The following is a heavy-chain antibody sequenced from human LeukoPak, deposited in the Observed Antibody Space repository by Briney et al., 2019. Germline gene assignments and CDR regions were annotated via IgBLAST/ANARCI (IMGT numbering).Heavy chain of an antibody. V-gene: IGHV3-73*01. CDR1: GFTFSGSD. D-gene: IGHD6-19*01. CDR2: VKTKANSYAT. CDR3: TTYRSGHY. J-gene: IGHJ4*02. Sequence: HPGGSLRLSCAASGFTFSGSDIHWVRQASGKGLEWVGRVKTKANSYATAYAASLKGRFTISRDDSVNTAYLQMTSLRTEDTAVYYCTTYRSGHYWGQGTLVTVSS.